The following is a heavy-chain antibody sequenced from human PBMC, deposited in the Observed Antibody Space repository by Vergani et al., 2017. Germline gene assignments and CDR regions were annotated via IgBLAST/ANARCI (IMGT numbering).Heavy chain of an antibody. J-gene: IGHJ4*02. CDR1: GGSISSSSYY. CDR3: ARDVDSSGYFFY. CDR2: LYYSGST. V-gene: IGHV4-39*07. D-gene: IGHD3-22*01. Sequence: QLQLQESGPGLVKPSETLSLTCTVSGGSISSSSYYWGWIRQPPWKGLEWIGSLYYSGSTYYNPSLKSRVTISVDTSKNQFSLKLSSVTAADTAVYYCARDVDSSGYFFYWGQGTLVTVSS.